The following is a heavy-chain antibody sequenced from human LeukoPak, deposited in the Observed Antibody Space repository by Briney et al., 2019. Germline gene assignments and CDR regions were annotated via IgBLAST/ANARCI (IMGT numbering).Heavy chain of an antibody. CDR2: ISYDGSNK. J-gene: IGHJ5*02. D-gene: IGHD1-26*01. CDR3: ARGIVGVSNWFDP. CDR1: GFTFSSYA. Sequence: PGRSLRLSCAASGFTFSSYAMHWVRQAPGKGLEWVAVISYDGSNKYYADSVKGRFTISRDNSKNTLYLQMNSLRAEDTAVYYCARGIVGVSNWFDPWGQGTLVTVSS. V-gene: IGHV3-30-3*01.